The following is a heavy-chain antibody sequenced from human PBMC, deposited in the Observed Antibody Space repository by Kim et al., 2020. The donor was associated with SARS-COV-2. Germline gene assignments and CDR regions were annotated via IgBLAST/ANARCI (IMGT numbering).Heavy chain of an antibody. CDR2: INSGKVNT. J-gene: IGHJ4*02. V-gene: IGHV1-3*04. Sequence: ASVKVSCNASGYTFTTYNIHWVRQAPGQGLEGMGWINSGKVNTKYSQKFQGRVSISRDISENTAYMDLSSLGSEDTAIYYCVTGGGPAWGQGTLVTVSS. D-gene: IGHD5-12*01. CDR1: GYTFTTYN. CDR3: VTGGGPA.